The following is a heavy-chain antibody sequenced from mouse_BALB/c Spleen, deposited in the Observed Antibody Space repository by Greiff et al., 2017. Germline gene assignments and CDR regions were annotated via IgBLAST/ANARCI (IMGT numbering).Heavy chain of an antibody. J-gene: IGHJ4*01. D-gene: IGHD1-1*01. CDR3: ARSSAGYGSSYSAMDH. CDR1: GFTFSSYT. V-gene: IGHV5-9*03. Sequence: EVKLVESGGGLVKPGGSLKLSCAASGFTFSSYTMSWVRQTPEKRLEWVATISSGGGNTYYPDSVKGRFTISRDNAKNNLYLQMSSLRSEDTALYYCARSSAGYGSSYSAMDHWGQGTSVTVSS. CDR2: ISSGGGNT.